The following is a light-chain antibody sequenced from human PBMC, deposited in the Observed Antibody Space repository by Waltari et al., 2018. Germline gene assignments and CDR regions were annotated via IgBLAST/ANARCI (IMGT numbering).Light chain of an antibody. CDR2: DAS. CDR1: QSVSSH. J-gene: IGKJ4*01. CDR3: QQRSSWPT. V-gene: IGKV3-11*01. Sequence: EIVLTQSPATLSLSPGERANLSCRASQSVSSHLAWYQQKLGQAPRLLIYDASNRATGIPARFSGSGSGTDFTLTISSLEVDDFAVYYCQQRSSWPTFGGGTKVEIK.